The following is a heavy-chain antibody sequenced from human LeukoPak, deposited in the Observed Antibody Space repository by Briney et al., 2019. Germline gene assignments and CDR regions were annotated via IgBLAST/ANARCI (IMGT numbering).Heavy chain of an antibody. CDR2: ISSSSSYI. V-gene: IGHV3-21*01. CDR3: ARLYCSGGSCYPTAPYYFDY. D-gene: IGHD2-15*01. CDR1: GFTFGSYS. Sequence: GGSLRLSCAASGFTFGSYSMNWVRQAPGKGLEWVSSISSSSSYIYYADSVKGRFTISRDNAKNSLYLQMNSLRAEDTAVYYCARLYCSGGSCYPTAPYYFDYWGQGTLVTVSS. J-gene: IGHJ4*02.